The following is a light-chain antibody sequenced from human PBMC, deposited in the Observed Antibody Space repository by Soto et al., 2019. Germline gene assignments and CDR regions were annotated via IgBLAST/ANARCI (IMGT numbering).Light chain of an antibody. CDR3: SSYTSRSLAV. J-gene: IGLJ3*02. Sequence: QSALTQPASVSGSPGQSITISCTGTSNDIGGYNYVSWYQQHPGKAPKLMIYEVSNRPSGVSTRFSASKSGNTASLTISGLQAEDEADYYCSSYTSRSLAVFGGGTKVTVL. CDR1: SNDIGGYNY. V-gene: IGLV2-14*01. CDR2: EVS.